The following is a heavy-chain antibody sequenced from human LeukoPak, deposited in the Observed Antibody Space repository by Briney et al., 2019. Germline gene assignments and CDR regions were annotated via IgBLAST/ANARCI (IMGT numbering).Heavy chain of an antibody. J-gene: IGHJ4*02. V-gene: IGHV4-59*08. CDR3: ARYGSGWDY. Sequence: PSETLSLTCTVSGGSISSYYWNWTRQPPGRGLEWIGHIYDSGTTNYNPSLKSRVTISGDTSKNQFSLELNSVTAADTAVYYRARYGSGWDYWGQGTLVTVSS. CDR1: GGSISSYY. D-gene: IGHD6-19*01. CDR2: IYDSGTT.